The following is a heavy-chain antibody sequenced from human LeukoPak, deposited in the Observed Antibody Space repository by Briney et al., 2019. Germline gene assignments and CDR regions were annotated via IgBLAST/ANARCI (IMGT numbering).Heavy chain of an antibody. CDR1: GFTFSSYA. CDR2: ISVSGST. D-gene: IGHD2-15*01. Sequence: GGSLRLSCAASGFTFSSYAMSWVRQGPGKGLEWASAISVSGSTYHADSVKGRFTISRDSYKNTLYLQMNSLRAEDAAVYYCAKAPVTTCSGAYCYPFDYWGQGTLVTVSS. V-gene: IGHV3-23*01. J-gene: IGHJ4*02. CDR3: AKAPVTTCSGAYCYPFDY.